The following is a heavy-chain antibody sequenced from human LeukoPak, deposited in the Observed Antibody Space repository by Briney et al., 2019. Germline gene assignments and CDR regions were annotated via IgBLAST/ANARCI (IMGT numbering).Heavy chain of an antibody. CDR2: IWYDGSIK. CDR1: GFIFSSYG. J-gene: IGHJ4*02. D-gene: IGHD6-19*01. Sequence: LTGGSLRLSCAASGFIFSSYGMHSVRQAPGKGLEWVAVIWYDGSIKYYADSVKGRFTISRDNSKNTLYLQMNSLRAEDTALYYCASAAGPFDNWGQGTLVTVSS. CDR3: ASAAGPFDN. V-gene: IGHV3-33*01.